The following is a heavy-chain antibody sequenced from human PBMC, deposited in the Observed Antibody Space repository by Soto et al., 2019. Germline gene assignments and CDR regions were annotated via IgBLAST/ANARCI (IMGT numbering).Heavy chain of an antibody. J-gene: IGHJ4*02. CDR2: IYYSGST. D-gene: IGHD3-10*01. CDR3: ARGSVIYYAFDY. Sequence: QVQLQESGPGLVKPSQTLSLTCTVSGDSFSSGGYFWSWSRQPPGKGLEWIGYIYYSGSTYYNPSLKSRVTISVDTSKNQFSLKLDSVTAADTAVYFCARGSVIYYAFDYWGQGTLVTVSS. V-gene: IGHV4-31*03. CDR1: GDSFSSGGYF.